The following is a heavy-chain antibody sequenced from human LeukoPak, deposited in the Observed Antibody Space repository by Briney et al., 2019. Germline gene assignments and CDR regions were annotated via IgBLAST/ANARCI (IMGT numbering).Heavy chain of an antibody. J-gene: IGHJ5*02. V-gene: IGHV1-2*02. CDR3: ARVLGSGGTWFDP. D-gene: IGHD3-10*01. CDR1: GYTFTGYY. CDR2: INPNSGGT. Sequence: ASVKVSCKASGYTFTGYYMHWVRQAPGQGLEWMGWINPNSGGTNYAQKFQGRVTMTRDTSISTAYMELSRMTSADTAVHYCARVLGSGGTWFDPWGQGTLVTVSS.